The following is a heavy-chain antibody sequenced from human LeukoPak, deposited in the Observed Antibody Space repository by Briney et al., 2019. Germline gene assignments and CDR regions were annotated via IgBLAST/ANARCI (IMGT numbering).Heavy chain of an antibody. J-gene: IGHJ3*02. V-gene: IGHV4-59*08. CDR3: ARSVVVVNDAFDI. CDR2: IYYSGST. CDR1: GGSISSYY. Sequence: SETLSLTCTVSGGSISSYYWSWIRQPPGKGLEWIGYIYYSGSTNYNPSLKSRVTISVDTSKNQFSLKLSSVTAADTAVYYCARSVVVVNDAFDIWGQGTMVTVSS. D-gene: IGHD3-22*01.